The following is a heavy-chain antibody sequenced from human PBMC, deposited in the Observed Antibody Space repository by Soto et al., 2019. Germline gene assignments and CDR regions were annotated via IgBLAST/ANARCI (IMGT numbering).Heavy chain of an antibody. CDR1: GFTFSNAW. CDR2: IKSKTDGGTT. V-gene: IGHV3-15*01. CDR3: TTFIVVVPAARGPNWFDP. Sequence: GGSLRLSCAASGFTFSNAWMSWVRQAPGKGLEWVGRIKSKTDGGTTDYAAPVKGRFTISRDDSKNTLYLQMNSLKTEDTAVYYCTTFIVVVPAARGPNWFDPWGQGTLVTVSS. D-gene: IGHD2-2*01. J-gene: IGHJ5*02.